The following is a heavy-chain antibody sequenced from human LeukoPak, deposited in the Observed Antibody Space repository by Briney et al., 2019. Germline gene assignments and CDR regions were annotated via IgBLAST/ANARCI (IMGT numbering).Heavy chain of an antibody. J-gene: IGHJ4*02. V-gene: IGHV3-9*01. CDR2: ISWNSGSI. CDR1: GFTFDDYA. Sequence: GGSLRLSCAASGFTFDDYAMHWVRQAPGKGLEWVSGISWNSGSIGYADSVKGRFTISRDNAKNSLYLQMNSLRAEDTAVYYCAKDLYGSGSYGIDYWGQGTLVTVSS. CDR3: AKDLYGSGSYGIDY. D-gene: IGHD3-10*01.